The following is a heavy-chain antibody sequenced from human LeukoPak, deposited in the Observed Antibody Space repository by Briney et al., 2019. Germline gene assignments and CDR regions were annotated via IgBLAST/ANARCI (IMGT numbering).Heavy chain of an antibody. CDR3: ARWMATVTTPDY. CDR2: INPNSGGT. Sequence: GASVKVSCKASGYTFNGFYLHWVRQAPGQGLEWMGWINPNSGGTNYAQKFQGRVTMTRDTSISTACMELSRLRSDDTAVYYCARWMATVTTPDYWGQGTLVTVSS. CDR1: GYTFNGFY. V-gene: IGHV1-2*02. J-gene: IGHJ4*02. D-gene: IGHD4-11*01.